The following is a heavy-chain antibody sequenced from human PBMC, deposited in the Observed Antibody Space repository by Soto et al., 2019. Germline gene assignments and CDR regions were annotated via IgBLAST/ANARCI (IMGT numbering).Heavy chain of an antibody. CDR2: IIPIFGTA. V-gene: IGHV1-69*01. J-gene: IGHJ4*02. Sequence: QVQLVQSGAEVKKPGSSVKVSCKASGGTFSSYAISWVRQAPGQGLEWMGGIIPIFGTANYAQKFQGRVTITAEESTSTAYMELGSLRSDDTAVYYCARVRVSSSLIDYWGQGTLVTVSS. CDR3: ARVRVSSSLIDY. CDR1: GGTFSSYA. D-gene: IGHD6-13*01.